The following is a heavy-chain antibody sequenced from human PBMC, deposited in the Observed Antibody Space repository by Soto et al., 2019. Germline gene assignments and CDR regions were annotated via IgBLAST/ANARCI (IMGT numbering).Heavy chain of an antibody. D-gene: IGHD5-18*01. CDR2: IYHSGNT. V-gene: IGHV4-39*01. Sequence: KPSETLSLTXSVSGDSIGSSTNYWGWIRQPPGKGLEWIGTIYHSGNTYYNPTLKSRVAISVDMSKNQFSLRLNSVTAADTAVYYCARHEWLQLWLVTEYWGQGALVTVSS. CDR1: GDSIGSSTNY. CDR3: ARHEWLQLWLVTEY. J-gene: IGHJ4*02.